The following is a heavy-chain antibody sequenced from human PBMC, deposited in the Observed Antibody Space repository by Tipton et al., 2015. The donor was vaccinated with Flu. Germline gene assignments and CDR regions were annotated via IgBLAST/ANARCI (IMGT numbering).Heavy chain of an antibody. CDR3: ARDGGNGDYNFNGGYYGMDV. CDR2: ISSSGSTI. D-gene: IGHD4-17*01. CDR1: GFTFSSYE. J-gene: IGHJ6*02. Sequence: SLRLSCAASGFTFSSYEMNWVRQAPGKGLEWVSYISSSGSTIYYADSVKGRFTISRDNAKNSLYLQMNSLRAEDTAVYYCARDGGNGDYNFNGGYYGMDVWGQGTTVTVSS. V-gene: IGHV3-48*03.